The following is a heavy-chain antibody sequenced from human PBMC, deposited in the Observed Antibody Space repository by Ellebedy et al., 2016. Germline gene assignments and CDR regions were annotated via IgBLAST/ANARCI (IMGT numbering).Heavy chain of an antibody. CDR1: GFTFSSHG. CDR2: ITGSGGET. V-gene: IGHV3-23*01. Sequence: GGSLRLSXAASGFTFSSHGMSWVRQAPGKGLECVSLITGSGGETFYADSVKGRFTMSRDNSKNTVYLQMNSLRAEDTALHYGAISGQFAHWGQGALVTVSS. CDR3: AISGQFAH. D-gene: IGHD3-10*01. J-gene: IGHJ4*02.